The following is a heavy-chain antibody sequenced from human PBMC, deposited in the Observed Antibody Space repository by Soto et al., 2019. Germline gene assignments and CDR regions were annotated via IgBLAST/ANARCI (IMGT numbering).Heavy chain of an antibody. CDR2: TNPSGGST. CDR3: ARGRPYCSSTNCYVAQDVDY. V-gene: IGHV1-46*03. D-gene: IGHD2-2*01. CDR1: GYPFTRYY. Sequence: QVQLVQSGAEVKKPGASVKVSCKASGYPFTRYYMHWVRQAPGQGLEWLGITNPSGGSTSYAQRFQGRVPMTRDTSTSSVYMELSSLSSEYTAVYYCARGRPYCSSTNCYVAQDVDYWGQGTLVTVSS. J-gene: IGHJ4*02.